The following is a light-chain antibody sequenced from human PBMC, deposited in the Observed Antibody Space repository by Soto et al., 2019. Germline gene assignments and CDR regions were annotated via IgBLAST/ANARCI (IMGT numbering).Light chain of an antibody. V-gene: IGKV3-15*01. Sequence: EIVMTQSPATLSVSPGERATLSCRASQSVSSNLVWYQQKPGQAPRLLVYGASTRGTGIAARFSGSGSGPEFTLTISRLQSEDFAVYYCQQYDNWPYTFGQGTKLEMK. CDR2: GAS. CDR1: QSVSSN. CDR3: QQYDNWPYT. J-gene: IGKJ2*01.